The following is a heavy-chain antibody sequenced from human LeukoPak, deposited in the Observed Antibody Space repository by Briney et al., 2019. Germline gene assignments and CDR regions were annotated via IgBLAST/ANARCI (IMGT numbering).Heavy chain of an antibody. V-gene: IGHV3-23*01. Sequence: GGSLRLSCAASGFTFSSYAMSWVRQTPGKGLEWVSAISGSGGSTYYADSVKGRFTISRDNSKNTLFLQMNSLRVEDAAPYYCVKDPDPRYCSSTSCSPIWGQGTMITVSS. D-gene: IGHD2-2*01. CDR1: GFTFSSYA. J-gene: IGHJ3*02. CDR2: ISGSGGST. CDR3: VKDPDPRYCSSTSCSPI.